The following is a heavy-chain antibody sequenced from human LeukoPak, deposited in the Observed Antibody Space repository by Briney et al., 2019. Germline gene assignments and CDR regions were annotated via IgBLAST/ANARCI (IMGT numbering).Heavy chain of an antibody. CDR1: GYTFTSYG. CDR3: ARGLRRGGYSYGYHYYYYYGMDV. Sequence: ASVKVSCKASGYTFTSYGISWVRQAPGQGLEWMGWISAYNGNTNYAQKLQGRVTMTTDTSTSTAYMELRSLRSEDTAVYYCARGLRRGGYSYGYHYYYYYGMDVWGQGTTVTVSS. V-gene: IGHV1-18*01. CDR2: ISAYNGNT. D-gene: IGHD5-18*01. J-gene: IGHJ6*02.